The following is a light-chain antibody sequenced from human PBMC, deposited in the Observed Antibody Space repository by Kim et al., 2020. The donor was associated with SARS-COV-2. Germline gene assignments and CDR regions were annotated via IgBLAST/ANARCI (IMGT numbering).Light chain of an antibody. CDR3: QTWARGIMV. CDR2: INSDGSH. CDR1: SGPTSYA. Sequence: ALVKLTCPLRSGPTSYAIHWPQPPPERGLRHVLKINSDGSHRKGDGIPDRFSGSSSGAEHYLTISSLQSEDEADYYCQTWARGIMVFGGGTQLTVL. V-gene: IGLV4-69*01. J-gene: IGLJ3*02.